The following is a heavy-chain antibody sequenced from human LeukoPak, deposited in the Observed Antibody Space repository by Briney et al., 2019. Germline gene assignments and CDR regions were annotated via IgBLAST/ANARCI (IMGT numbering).Heavy chain of an antibody. V-gene: IGHV3-9*01. CDR2: ISWNSGSI. J-gene: IGHJ4*02. CDR1: GFTFDDYA. CDR3: AKDMTSGIAAAGPDY. Sequence: GRSLRLSCAASGFTFDDYAMHWVRQAPGKGLEWVSGISWNSGSIGYADSVKGRFTISRDNAKNSLYLQMNSLRAEDTALYYCAKDMTSGIAAAGPDYWGQGTLVTVSS. D-gene: IGHD6-13*01.